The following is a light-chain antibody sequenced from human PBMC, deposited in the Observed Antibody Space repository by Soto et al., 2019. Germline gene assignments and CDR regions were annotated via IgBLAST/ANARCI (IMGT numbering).Light chain of an antibody. CDR1: QSVSSNY. CDR3: QQYGSSLYT. J-gene: IGKJ5*01. Sequence: IVLTQSPGTLSLSPGERATLSCRASQSVSSNYLAWYQQKPGQAPRLLIYDASSRATGIPDRFSGSGSGTDFTLTISRLEPEDFAVYYCQQYGSSLYTFGQGTRLEI. V-gene: IGKV3-20*01. CDR2: DAS.